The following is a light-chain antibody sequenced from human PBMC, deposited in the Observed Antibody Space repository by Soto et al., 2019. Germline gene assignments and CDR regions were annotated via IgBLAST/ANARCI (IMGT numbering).Light chain of an antibody. Sequence: QSALTQPASVSGSPGQSITISCTGTSSDVGGYNYVSWYQQQPRKAPKLVIYAVSNRHSGVSNRFYDSKSGNTASLTISGLQAEDDADYYCSSYTSSSTNYVFGTGTKVTVL. CDR3: SSYTSSSTNYV. V-gene: IGLV2-14*01. J-gene: IGLJ1*01. CDR1: SSDVGGYNY. CDR2: AVS.